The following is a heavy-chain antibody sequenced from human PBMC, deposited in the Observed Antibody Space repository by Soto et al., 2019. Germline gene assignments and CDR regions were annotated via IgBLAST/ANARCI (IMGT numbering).Heavy chain of an antibody. CDR1: GFTFTSYA. CDR3: AKMMGLSSSWLFDAFHI. Sequence: GGSLRLSCAASGFTFTSYAMSWVRQAPGKGLEWVSAISGSGGSKYYADSVKGRFTISRDKSKSLLFLQMNSLRAEDTAVYYCAKMMGLSSSWLFDAFHIWGQGTMVTVSS. CDR2: ISGSGGSK. J-gene: IGHJ3*02. D-gene: IGHD6-13*01. V-gene: IGHV3-23*01.